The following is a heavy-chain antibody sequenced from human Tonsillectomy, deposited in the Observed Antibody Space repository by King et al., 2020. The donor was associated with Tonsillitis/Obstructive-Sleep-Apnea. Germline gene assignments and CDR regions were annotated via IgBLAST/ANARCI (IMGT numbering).Heavy chain of an antibody. D-gene: IGHD3-10*01. CDR3: ARDGERDYGSGSYYIIYYYYYMDV. Sequence: VQLVESGGGLVKPGGSLRLSCAASGFTFSSYSMNWVRQAPGKGLEWVSSISSNSSYIYSADSVKGRFTISRDNAKNSLYLQMNSLRAEDTAVYYCARDGERDYGSGSYYIIYYYYYMDVWGKGTTVTVSS. V-gene: IGHV3-21*01. CDR2: ISSNSSYI. CDR1: GFTFSSYS. J-gene: IGHJ6*03.